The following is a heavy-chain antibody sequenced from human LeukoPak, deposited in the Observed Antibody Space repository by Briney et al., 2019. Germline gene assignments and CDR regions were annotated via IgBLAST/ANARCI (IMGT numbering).Heavy chain of an antibody. Sequence: PSQTLSLTCAVSGGSISSGGYSWSWIRQPPGKGLEWIGYIYHSGSTYYNPSLKSRVTISVDTSKNQFSLKLSSVTAADTAVYYCARVGYCSGGSCFYEIDPWGQGTLVTASS. CDR3: ARVGYCSGGSCFYEIDP. J-gene: IGHJ5*02. D-gene: IGHD2-15*01. CDR2: IYHSGST. CDR1: GGSISSGGYS. V-gene: IGHV4-30-2*01.